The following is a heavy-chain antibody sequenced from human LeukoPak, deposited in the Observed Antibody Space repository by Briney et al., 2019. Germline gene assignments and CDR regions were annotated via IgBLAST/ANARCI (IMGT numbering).Heavy chain of an antibody. CDR2: ISSSRSTI. J-gene: IGHJ4*02. CDR3: ARVRGSYSADY. Sequence: PGGSLRLSCAASGFTFSGYSMNWVRQAPGKGLEWVSYISSSRSTIYYADSVKGRFTISKDNAKNSLYLQMNSLRAEDTAVYYCARVRGSYSADYWGQGTLVTVSS. D-gene: IGHD1-26*01. CDR1: GFTFSGYS. V-gene: IGHV3-48*04.